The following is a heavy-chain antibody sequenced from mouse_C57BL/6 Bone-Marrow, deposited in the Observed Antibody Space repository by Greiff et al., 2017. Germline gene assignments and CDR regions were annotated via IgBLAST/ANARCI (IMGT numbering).Heavy chain of an antibody. V-gene: IGHV7-3*01. CDR3: ARKDYYAMDY. J-gene: IGHJ4*01. CDR2: ISNKANGYTT. CDR1: GFTFTDYY. Sequence: EVQVVESGGGLVQPGGSLSLSCAASGFTFTDYYMSWVRQPPGKALEWLGFISNKANGYTTEYSAYVKGRFTISRDNYQSILDLQMNARRAEDSATYYCARKDYYAMDYWGQGTTVTGSS.